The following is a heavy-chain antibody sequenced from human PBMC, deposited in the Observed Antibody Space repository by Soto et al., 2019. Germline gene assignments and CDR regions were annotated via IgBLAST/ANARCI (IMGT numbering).Heavy chain of an antibody. V-gene: IGHV4-34*01. CDR3: ARGGIAVVRLDY. CDR1: GGSFSDYY. J-gene: IGHJ4*02. Sequence: SETLSLTCAVYGGSFSDYYWSWIRQPPGKGLEWIGEINHSGSTNYNPSLKSRVTISVDTSKNQFSLRLSSVTAADTAVYYCARGGIAVVRLDYWGQGTLVTVSS. D-gene: IGHD2-15*01. CDR2: INHSGST.